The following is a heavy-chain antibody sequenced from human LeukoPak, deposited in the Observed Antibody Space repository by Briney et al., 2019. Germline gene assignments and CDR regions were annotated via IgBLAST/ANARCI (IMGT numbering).Heavy chain of an antibody. CDR3: ARHSGSYYDNYDY. CDR1: GGSISRYY. D-gene: IGHD1-26*01. CDR2: ISYSGST. J-gene: IGHJ4*02. Sequence: SETLSLTCTVSGGSISRYYWSWIRQPPGKGLEWIGYISYSGSTNYNPSLKSRVTISVDTSKNQFSLKLNPMTATDTAVYYCARHSGSYYDNYDYWGQGTLVTVSS. V-gene: IGHV4-59*08.